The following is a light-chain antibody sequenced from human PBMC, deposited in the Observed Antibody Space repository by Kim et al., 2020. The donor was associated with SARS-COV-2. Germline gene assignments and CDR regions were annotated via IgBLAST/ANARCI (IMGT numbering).Light chain of an antibody. CDR1: SLRSYY. CDR2: GKT. Sequence: LSQTTKSTSQGGSLRSYYASWYQQRPVPAPRLVVFGKTKRPSGIPDRFSGSGSGDTSSLTTTGAQADDKGVYYCNCRDRTGNHLVFGGGTKVTVL. V-gene: IGLV3-19*01. CDR3: NCRDRTGNHLV. J-gene: IGLJ3*02.